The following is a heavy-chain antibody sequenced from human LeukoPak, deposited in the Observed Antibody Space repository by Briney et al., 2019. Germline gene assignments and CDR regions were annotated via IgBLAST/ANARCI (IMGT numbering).Heavy chain of an antibody. CDR1: GGTLSSYA. Sequence: ASVKGSCKASGGTLSSYAISWVRQAPGQGLEWMGGIIPIFGTANYAQKFQGRVTITTDESTSTDYMELSSLRSEDTAVYYCARSGDRGSSWYLSPAYWGQGTLVNVSS. J-gene: IGHJ4*02. CDR2: IIPIFGTA. CDR3: ARSGDRGSSWYLSPAY. V-gene: IGHV1-69*05. D-gene: IGHD6-13*01.